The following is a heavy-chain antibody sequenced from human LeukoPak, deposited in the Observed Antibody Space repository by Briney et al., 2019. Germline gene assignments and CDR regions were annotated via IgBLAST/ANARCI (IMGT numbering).Heavy chain of an antibody. CDR3: ASSTPRYSSSWYMEGIDY. D-gene: IGHD6-13*01. CDR1: GYTFTSYY. J-gene: IGHJ4*02. Sequence: ASVKVSCKASGYTFTSYYMHWVRQAPGQGLEWMGWINPNSGGTNYAQKFQGRVTMTRDTSISTAYMELSRLRSDDTAVYYCASSTPRYSSSWYMEGIDYWGQGTLVTVSS. CDR2: INPNSGGT. V-gene: IGHV1-2*02.